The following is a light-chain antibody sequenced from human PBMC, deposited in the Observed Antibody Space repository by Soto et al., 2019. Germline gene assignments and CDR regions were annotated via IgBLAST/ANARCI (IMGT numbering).Light chain of an antibody. Sequence: IVVTQRPPTLSLSAGERVTLSCRASQSVSSYLAWYQQKPGQAPRLLIYDISTRATGVPARFSGSGSGTEFTLTISGLQPEDFAIYFCQQYNKYPLSFGQGTRLEIK. CDR3: QQYNKYPLS. CDR2: DIS. V-gene: IGKV3-15*01. CDR1: QSVSSY. J-gene: IGKJ5*01.